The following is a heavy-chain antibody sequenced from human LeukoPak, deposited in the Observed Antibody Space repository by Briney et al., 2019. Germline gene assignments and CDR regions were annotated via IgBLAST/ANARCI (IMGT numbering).Heavy chain of an antibody. J-gene: IGHJ6*03. CDR3: ARGMYYYYYYMDV. CDR1: GFTFSSYG. V-gene: IGHV3-30*02. CDR2: IRYDGSNK. Sequence: PGGSLRLSCAASGFTFSSYGMHWVRQAPGKGLEWVAFIRYDGSNKYYADSVKGRFTISRDNSKNTLYLQMNSLRAEDTAVYYCARGMYYYYYYMDVWGKGTTVTVSS.